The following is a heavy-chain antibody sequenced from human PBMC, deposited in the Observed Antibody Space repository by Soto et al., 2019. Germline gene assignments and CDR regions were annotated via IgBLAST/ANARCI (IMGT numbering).Heavy chain of an antibody. CDR2: IMPIFGRP. Sequence: SGKVSCKGSGGTFRVFAFIWVRQAPGQGLEWMGGIMPIFGRPDYPQKFRGRVTITADESTSTAYMELSSLRSEDTAVYHCARGYWNDDAYYGMDVWGQGTTVTVSS. V-gene: IGHV1-69*13. CDR3: ARGYWNDDAYYGMDV. J-gene: IGHJ6*02. D-gene: IGHD1-1*01. CDR1: GGTFRVFA.